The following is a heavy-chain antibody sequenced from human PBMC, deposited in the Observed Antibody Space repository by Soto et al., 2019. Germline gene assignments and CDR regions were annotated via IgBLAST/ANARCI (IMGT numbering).Heavy chain of an antibody. J-gene: IGHJ4*02. V-gene: IGHV4-59*01. CDR1: GGSISSYY. CDR3: ARGEPNYGDYDY. Sequence: NPSETLSLTCTVSGGSISSYYWSWIRQPPGKGLEWIGYIYYSGSTNYNPSLKSRVTISVDTSKNQFSLKLSSVTAADTAVYYCARGEPNYGDYDYWGQGTLVTVSS. CDR2: IYYSGST. D-gene: IGHD4-17*01.